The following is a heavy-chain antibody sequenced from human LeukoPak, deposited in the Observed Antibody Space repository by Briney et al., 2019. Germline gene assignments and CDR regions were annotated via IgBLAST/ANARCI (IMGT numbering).Heavy chain of an antibody. CDR1: GFTFGTYA. D-gene: IGHD5-12*01. Sequence: GGSLRLSCAASGFTFGTYAMSWVRQAPGKGLKWVSGISGSAYSTYYADSVQGRFTISRDNSKNTLYLQMNSLRAEDTAVYYCAKEAGYSGYDYPDYWGQGTLVTVSS. CDR2: ISGSAYST. CDR3: AKEAGYSGYDYPDY. V-gene: IGHV3-23*01. J-gene: IGHJ4*02.